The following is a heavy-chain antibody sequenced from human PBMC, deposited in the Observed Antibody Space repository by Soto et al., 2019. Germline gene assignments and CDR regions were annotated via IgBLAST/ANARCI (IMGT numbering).Heavy chain of an antibody. V-gene: IGHV1-69*13. D-gene: IGHD4-17*01. CDR3: ARDDYGQNYYYYGMDV. Sequence: SVKVSCKASGGTFSSYAISWVRQAPGQGLEWMGGIIPIFGTANYAQKFHGRVTITADESTSTAYMELSSLRSEDTAVYYCARDDYGQNYYYYGMDVWGQGTTVTVSS. J-gene: IGHJ6*02. CDR1: GGTFSSYA. CDR2: IIPIFGTA.